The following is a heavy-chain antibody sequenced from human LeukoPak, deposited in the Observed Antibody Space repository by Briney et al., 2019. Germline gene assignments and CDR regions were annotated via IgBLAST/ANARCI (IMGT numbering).Heavy chain of an antibody. CDR2: INPNSGGT. CDR1: GYTFTGYY. V-gene: IGHV1-2*02. D-gene: IGHD3-10*01. J-gene: IGHJ4*02. CDR3: ARDLGTYYYDFDY. Sequence: ASVKVSCKASGYTFTGYYMHWVRQAPGQGLEWMGWINPNSGGTNYARKFQGRVTMTRDTSISTAYMELSRPRSDDTAVYYCARDLGTYYYDFDYWGQGTLVTVSS.